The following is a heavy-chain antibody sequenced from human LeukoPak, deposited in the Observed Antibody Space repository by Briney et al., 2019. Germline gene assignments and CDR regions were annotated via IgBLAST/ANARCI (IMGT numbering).Heavy chain of an antibody. Sequence: ASVKVSCKVSGYTLTELSMHWVRQAPGKGLEWMGGSDPEDGETIYAQKFQGRVTMTEDTSTDTAYMELSSLRSEDTAVYYCAGVWGSYHSNWFDPWGQGTLVTVSS. CDR2: SDPEDGET. J-gene: IGHJ5*02. V-gene: IGHV1-24*01. CDR1: GYTLTELS. CDR3: AGVWGSYHSNWFDP. D-gene: IGHD3-16*01.